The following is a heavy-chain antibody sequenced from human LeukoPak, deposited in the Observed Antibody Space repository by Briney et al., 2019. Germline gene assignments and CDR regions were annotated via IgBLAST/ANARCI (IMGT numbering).Heavy chain of an antibody. Sequence: GGSLRLSCAASGFTFSSYAMHWVRQAPGKGLEWVAVISYVGSNKYYADSVKGRFTISRDNSKNTLYLQMNSLTVEDTAVYYCARDLPPLDYWGQGTLVTVSS. J-gene: IGHJ4*02. CDR3: ARDLPPLDY. CDR2: ISYVGSNK. V-gene: IGHV3-30-3*01. CDR1: GFTFSSYA.